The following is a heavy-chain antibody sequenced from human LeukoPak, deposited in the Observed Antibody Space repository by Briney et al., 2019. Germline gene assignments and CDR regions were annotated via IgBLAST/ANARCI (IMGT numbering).Heavy chain of an antibody. CDR2: INPRGGST. CDR1: VYNFISYY. CDR3: AREDVVLVDAVRYPYYGMDV. V-gene: IGHV1-46*01. D-gene: IGHD2-8*01. Sequence: ASEKVSLTASVYNFISYYMHWGRDGPRQGREWRGIINPRGGSTSYAQKFQDRVTMTRDTSTSTVYMELSSLKSEDTAVYYCAREDVVLVDAVRYPYYGMDVWGQGTTVTVSS. J-gene: IGHJ6*02.